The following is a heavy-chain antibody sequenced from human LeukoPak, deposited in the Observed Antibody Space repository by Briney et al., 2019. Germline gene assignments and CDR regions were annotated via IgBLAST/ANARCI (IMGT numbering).Heavy chain of an antibody. CDR2: FYRGDSDT. CDR1: AYSFTSYC. CDR3: ASLESGCYYDDAYYFVY. V-gene: IGHV5-51*01. Sequence: GESLKISCKGSAYSFTSYCISWVGQTPGKGLEWRGTFYRGDSDTRYSTSFQGRVTISADKTISTTYLLWSSIEGSDTALYYCASLESGCYYDDAYYFVYWGQGTLVTVFS. D-gene: IGHD1-26*01. J-gene: IGHJ4*02.